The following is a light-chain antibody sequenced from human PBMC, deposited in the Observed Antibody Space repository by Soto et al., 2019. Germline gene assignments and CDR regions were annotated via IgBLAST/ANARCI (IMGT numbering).Light chain of an antibody. J-gene: IGKJ2*01. Sequence: DIQMTQSPSSLSASVGDRVTITCRASQSISRYFNWYQQKPGKAPKLLIYTATNLHSGVPPRFSGSGSGTEFTLIISSLQPEDAATYYCQQSYSTPYTLGQGTKLEIK. V-gene: IGKV1-39*01. CDR3: QQSYSTPYT. CDR1: QSISRY. CDR2: TAT.